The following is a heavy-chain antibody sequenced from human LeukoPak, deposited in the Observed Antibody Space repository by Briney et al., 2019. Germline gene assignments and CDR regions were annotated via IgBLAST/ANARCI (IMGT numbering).Heavy chain of an antibody. Sequence: GGSLRLSCAASGFTFSSYGMTWVRQAPGKGLEWVSAISGSGGSTYYADSAKGRFTISRDNSKNTLYLQMNSLRAEDTAVYYCAKRSAESSGYFNYWGQGILVTVSS. D-gene: IGHD6-19*01. CDR3: AKRSAESSGYFNY. CDR2: ISGSGGST. V-gene: IGHV3-23*01. CDR1: GFTFSSYG. J-gene: IGHJ4*02.